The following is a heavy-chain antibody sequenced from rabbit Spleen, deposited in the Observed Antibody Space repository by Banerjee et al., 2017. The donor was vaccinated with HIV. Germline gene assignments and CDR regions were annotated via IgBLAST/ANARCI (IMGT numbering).Heavy chain of an antibody. CDR3: ARDAGTGDYIDVYFDL. J-gene: IGHJ4*01. Sequence: QEQLVESGGGLVKPEGSLTLTCTASGFSFSSGYMAWVRQAPGKGLEYIGYTPAGTGTTYYATWAKGRFTISKSSSTTVTLQMTSLTAADTATYFCARDAGTGDYIDVYFDLWGPGTLVTVS. V-gene: IGHV1S45*01. CDR2: TPAGTGTT. CDR1: GFSFSSGY. D-gene: IGHD8-1*01.